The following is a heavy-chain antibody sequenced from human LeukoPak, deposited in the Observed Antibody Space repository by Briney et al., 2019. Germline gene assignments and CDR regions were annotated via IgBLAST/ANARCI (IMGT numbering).Heavy chain of an antibody. Sequence: ASVKVSCKASGYSFINFGLSWVRQAPGQGLEWMGWISAYNGNTNYAQKLQGRVTMTRDTSTSTIYVELSSLRFEDTAVYYCARRSHQLQSDYWGQGTLVTVSS. J-gene: IGHJ4*02. V-gene: IGHV1-18*01. CDR3: ARRSHQLQSDY. CDR2: ISAYNGNT. CDR1: GYSFINFG. D-gene: IGHD2-2*01.